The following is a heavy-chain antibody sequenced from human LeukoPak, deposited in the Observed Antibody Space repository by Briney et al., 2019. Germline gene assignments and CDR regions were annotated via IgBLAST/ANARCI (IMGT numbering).Heavy chain of an antibody. J-gene: IGHJ4*02. V-gene: IGHV3-49*04. D-gene: IGHD6-19*01. CDR1: GFTFGDYG. Sequence: GGSLRLSCTASGFTFGDYGMGWVRQAPGKGLEWVGFIRSKAYGGTTEYAASVKGRFIISRDDFKSIAYLQMNSLKTEDTAVYYCTRSSSGWYSDYWGQGTLVTVSS. CDR2: IRSKAYGGTT. CDR3: TRSSSGWYSDY.